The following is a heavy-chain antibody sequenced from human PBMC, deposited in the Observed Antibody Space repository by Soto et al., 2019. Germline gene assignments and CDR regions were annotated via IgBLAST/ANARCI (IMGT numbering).Heavy chain of an antibody. CDR1: GGSVSGYY. D-gene: IGHD6-19*01. CDR3: ARVTVACLFDY. Sequence: QVQLQQWGAGLLKPSETLSLTGAVYGGSVSGYYWSWIRQPQGKGLEWIGEINHRGSTNYNPSLKTRVTISVDPSKNQFSLKLSSVTAADTAVYYCARVTVACLFDYWGQGTLVTVAS. J-gene: IGHJ4*02. V-gene: IGHV4-34*01. CDR2: INHRGST.